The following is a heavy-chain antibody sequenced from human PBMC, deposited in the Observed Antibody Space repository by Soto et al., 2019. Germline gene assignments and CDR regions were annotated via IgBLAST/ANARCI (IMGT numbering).Heavy chain of an antibody. CDR2: IYSGGST. CDR1: GFTVSSNY. D-gene: IGHD6-19*01. J-gene: IGHJ4*02. CDR3: ASYSSGWNGGFDY. Sequence: QAGGSLRLSCAASGFTVSSNYMSWVRQAPGKGLEWVSVIYSGGSTYYADSVKGRFTISRDNSKNTLYLQMNSLRAEDAAVYYCASYSSGWNGGFDYWGQGTLVTVSS. V-gene: IGHV3-53*01.